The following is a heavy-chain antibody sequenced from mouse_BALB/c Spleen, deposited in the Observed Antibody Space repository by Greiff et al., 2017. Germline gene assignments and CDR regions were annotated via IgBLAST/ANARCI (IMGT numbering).Heavy chain of an antibody. Sequence: EVQLVESGGGLVKPGGSLKLSCAASGFTFSDYYMYWVRQTPEKRLEWVATISDGGSYTYYPDSVKGRFTISRDNAKNNLYLQMSSLKSEDTAMYYCAREQGGNDAMDYWGQGTSVTVSS. CDR2: ISDGGSYT. V-gene: IGHV5-4*02. J-gene: IGHJ4*01. CDR1: GFTFSDYY. D-gene: IGHD1-1*01. CDR3: AREQGGNDAMDY.